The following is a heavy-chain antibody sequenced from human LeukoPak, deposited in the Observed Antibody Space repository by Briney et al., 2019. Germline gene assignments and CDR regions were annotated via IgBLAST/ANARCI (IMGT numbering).Heavy chain of an antibody. V-gene: IGHV3-74*01. Sequence: GGSLRLSCAASGFTFSSYWMHWVRQAPGKGLVWVSRINSDGSSTSYADSVKGRFTISRDNAKNTLYLQMNSLRAEDTAVYYCARGAAVTTGYYYYMDVWGKGTTVTVSS. CDR1: GFTFSSYW. CDR3: ARGAAVTTGYYYYMDV. J-gene: IGHJ6*03. D-gene: IGHD4-11*01. CDR2: INSDGSST.